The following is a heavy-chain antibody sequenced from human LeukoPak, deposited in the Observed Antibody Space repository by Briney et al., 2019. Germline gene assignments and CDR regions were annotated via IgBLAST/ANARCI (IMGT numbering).Heavy chain of an antibody. CDR3: ARRVDATRWFDP. V-gene: IGHV3-74*03. D-gene: IGHD2-15*01. J-gene: IGHJ5*02. CDR1: GFTFSNYF. CDR2: INSDGTST. Sequence: GGSLRLSCAASGFTFSNYFMHWVRQAPGKGLVWVSRINSDGTSTMYADSVKGRFTISRDNAKNLLYMQMNSLRDEDTAVYYCARRVDATRWFDPWGQGTLVTVSS.